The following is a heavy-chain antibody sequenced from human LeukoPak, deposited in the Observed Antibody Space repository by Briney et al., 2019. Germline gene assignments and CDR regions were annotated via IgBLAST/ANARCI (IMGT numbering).Heavy chain of an antibody. D-gene: IGHD6-19*01. J-gene: IGHJ4*02. Sequence: GGSLRLSCAASGFTFSSYAMHWVRQAPGKGLEWVAVISYDGSNKYYADSVKGRFTISRDNSKNTLYLQMNSLRAEDTAVYYCAKDGPWLEACNWGQGTLVTVSS. CDR1: GFTFSSYA. CDR3: AKDGPWLEACN. CDR2: ISYDGSNK. V-gene: IGHV3-30-3*01.